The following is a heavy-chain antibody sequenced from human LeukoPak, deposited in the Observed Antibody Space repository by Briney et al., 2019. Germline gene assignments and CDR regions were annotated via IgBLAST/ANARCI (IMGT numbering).Heavy chain of an antibody. J-gene: IGHJ5*02. CDR1: GFTFSSYG. CDR3: ARDRGVVASYNWFDP. CDR2: IWYDGSNK. V-gene: IGHV3-33*01. Sequence: GGSLRLSCAASGFTFSSYGMHWVRQAPGKGLEWVAVIWYDGSNKYYADSVKGRFTISRDNSKNTLYLQMNSLRAEDTAVYYCARDRGVVASYNWFDPWGQGTLVTVSS. D-gene: IGHD2-15*01.